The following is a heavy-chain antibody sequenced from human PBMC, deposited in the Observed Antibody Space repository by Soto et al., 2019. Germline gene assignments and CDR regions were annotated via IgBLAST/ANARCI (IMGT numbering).Heavy chain of an antibody. D-gene: IGHD4-17*01. Sequence: GGSLRLSCAASGFTFSSYWMHWVRQAPGKGLVWVSRINSDGSSTSYADSVKGRFTISRDNAKNTLYLQMNSLRAEDTAVYYCARDDREDYGDYYYYYGMDVWGQGTTVTVSS. CDR1: GFTFSSYW. J-gene: IGHJ6*02. CDR3: ARDDREDYGDYYYYYGMDV. V-gene: IGHV3-74*01. CDR2: INSDGSST.